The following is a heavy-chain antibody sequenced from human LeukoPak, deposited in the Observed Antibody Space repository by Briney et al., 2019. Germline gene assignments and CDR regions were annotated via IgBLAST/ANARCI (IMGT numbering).Heavy chain of an antibody. CDR1: GFTFSSYG. Sequence: GGSLRLSCAASGFTFSSYGMHWVRQAPGKGLEWVAVISYDGSNKYYADSVKGRFTISRDNSKNTLYLQMNSLRAEDTAVYYCATGVVGTTPRYWGQGTLVTVSS. CDR3: ATGVVGTTPRY. CDR2: ISYDGSNK. V-gene: IGHV3-30*03. D-gene: IGHD1-26*01. J-gene: IGHJ4*02.